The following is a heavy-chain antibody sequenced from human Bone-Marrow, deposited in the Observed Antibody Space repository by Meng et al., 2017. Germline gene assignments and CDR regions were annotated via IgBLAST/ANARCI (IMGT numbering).Heavy chain of an antibody. D-gene: IGHD4-23*01. V-gene: IGHV3-74*03. Sequence: GESPKIPRIASGFTFSNFWLHWVRQAPGKGLVWVSRISSGGSTTTYSDSVKGRFTISRDNAKNTLYLQMHTLGGDDTAVYFCAREVASVVSLQYWGQGTLVTVSS. J-gene: IGHJ4*02. CDR1: GFTFSNFW. CDR2: ISSGGSTT. CDR3: AREVASVVSLQY.